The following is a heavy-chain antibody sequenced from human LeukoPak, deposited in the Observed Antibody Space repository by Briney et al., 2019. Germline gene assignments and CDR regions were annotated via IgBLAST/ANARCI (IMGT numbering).Heavy chain of an antibody. CDR3: ARDGVVVPAPIGYNYYTMDV. CDR2: ISGSAAST. J-gene: IGHJ6*02. D-gene: IGHD2-2*02. CDR1: GITFSTYA. Sequence: PGGSLRLSCAASGITFSTYAMNWVRQAPGKGLEWVSVISGSAASTSYADSVKGRFTISRDNTKNTLYLQMNNLRTEDTAVYYCARDGVVVPAPIGYNYYTMDVWGPGTTVTVSS. V-gene: IGHV3-23*01.